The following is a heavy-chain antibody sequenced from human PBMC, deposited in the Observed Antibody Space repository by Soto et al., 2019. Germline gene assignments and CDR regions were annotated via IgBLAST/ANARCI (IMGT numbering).Heavy chain of an antibody. D-gene: IGHD2-2*01. CDR1: GFTFSNAW. Sequence: EVQVVESGGGLVKPGGSLRLSCAASGFTFSNAWMSWVRQAPGKGLEWVGRIKSKTDGGTTDYAAPVKGRFTISRDDSKNTLYLQMNSLKTEDTAVYYCTTASYCSSTSCYLPFDYWGQGTLVTVSS. V-gene: IGHV3-15*01. CDR2: IKSKTDGGTT. J-gene: IGHJ4*02. CDR3: TTASYCSSTSCYLPFDY.